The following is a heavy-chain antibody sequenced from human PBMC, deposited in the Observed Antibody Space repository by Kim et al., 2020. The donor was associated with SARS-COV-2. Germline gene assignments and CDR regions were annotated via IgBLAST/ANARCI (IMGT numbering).Heavy chain of an antibody. Sequence: ASVKVSCKASGYTFTSYYMHWVRQAPGQGLEWMGIINPSGGSRSYAQKFQGRVTMTRDTSTSTVYMELSSLRSEDMAVYYCARGSPSNYYYYGMDVWGQGTTVTVSS. CDR1: GYTFTSYY. CDR2: INPSGGSR. J-gene: IGHJ6*02. CDR3: ARGSPSNYYYYGMDV. V-gene: IGHV1-46*01. D-gene: IGHD2-8*01.